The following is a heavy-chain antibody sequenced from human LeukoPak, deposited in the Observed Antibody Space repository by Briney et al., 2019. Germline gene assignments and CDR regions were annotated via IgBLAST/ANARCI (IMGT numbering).Heavy chain of an antibody. CDR1: GGSISSYY. V-gene: IGHV4-4*07. D-gene: IGHD6-13*01. J-gene: IGHJ3*02. CDR2: IYTSGST. Sequence: SETLSLTCTVSGGSISSYYWSWIRQPAGKGLEWIGRIYTSGSTNYNPSLRSRVTMSVDTSKNQFSLKLSSVTAADTAVYYCAREIGSSVDAFDIWAKGQWSPPLQ. CDR3: AREIGSSVDAFDI.